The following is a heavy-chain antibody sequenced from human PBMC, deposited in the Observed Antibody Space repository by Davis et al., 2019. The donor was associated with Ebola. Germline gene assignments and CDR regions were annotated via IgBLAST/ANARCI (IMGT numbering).Heavy chain of an antibody. J-gene: IGHJ5*02. CDR3: ARRGTSSWYAGWFDP. Sequence: SETLSLTCSVSGASISSYYWSWIRPPPGKGLDSIGHIYYSGSTNYNPSPKSRVTISVDTSKNQFSLKLSSVTAAETAMYYCARRGTSSWYAGWFDPWGQGTLVTVSS. D-gene: IGHD6-13*01. CDR1: GASISSYY. V-gene: IGHV4-59*08. CDR2: IYYSGST.